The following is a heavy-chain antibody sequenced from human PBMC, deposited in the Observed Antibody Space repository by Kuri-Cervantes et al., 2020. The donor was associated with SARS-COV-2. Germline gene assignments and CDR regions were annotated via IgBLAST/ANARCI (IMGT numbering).Heavy chain of an antibody. CDR2: INAGNGNT. Sequence: ASAKVSCKASGYTFTSYAMHWVRQAPGQRLEWMGWINAGNGNTKYSQKFQGRVTITRDTSASTAYMELSSLRSEDTAVYYCARRDIVVVPAANDAFDIWGQGTMVTVSS. CDR1: GYTFTSYA. V-gene: IGHV1-3*01. D-gene: IGHD2-2*01. J-gene: IGHJ3*02. CDR3: ARRDIVVVPAANDAFDI.